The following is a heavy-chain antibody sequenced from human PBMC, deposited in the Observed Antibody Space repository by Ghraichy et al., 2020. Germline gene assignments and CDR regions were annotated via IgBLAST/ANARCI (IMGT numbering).Heavy chain of an antibody. Sequence: LSLTCAASGFTFSNYNMNWVRQAPGKGLEWVSCISSSSYIYYTDSVKGRFTISRDNAKNSLYLQMNSLRAEDTAVYYYARDRGSGWLGAEYFQHWGQGTLVTVSS. CDR2: ISSSSYI. D-gene: IGHD6-19*01. CDR3: ARDRGSGWLGAEYFQH. CDR1: GFTFSNYN. V-gene: IGHV3-21*01. J-gene: IGHJ1*01.